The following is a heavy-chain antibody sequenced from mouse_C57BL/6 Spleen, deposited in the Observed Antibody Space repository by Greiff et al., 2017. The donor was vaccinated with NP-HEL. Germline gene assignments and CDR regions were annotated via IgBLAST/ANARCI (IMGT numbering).Heavy chain of an antibody. V-gene: IGHV1-80*01. CDR2: IYPGDGDT. CDR1: GYAFSSYW. Sequence: QVQLKQSGAELVKPGASVKISCKASGYAFSSYWMNWVKQRPGKGLEWIGQIYPGDGDTNYNGKFKGKATLTADKSSSTAYMQLSSLTSEDSAVYFCAVGGKGYWYFDVWGTGTTVTVSS. D-gene: IGHD2-1*01. CDR3: AVGGKGYWYFDV. J-gene: IGHJ1*03.